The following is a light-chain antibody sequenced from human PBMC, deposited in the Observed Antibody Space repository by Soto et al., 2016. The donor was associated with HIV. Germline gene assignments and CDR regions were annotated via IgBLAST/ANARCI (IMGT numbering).Light chain of an antibody. V-gene: IGKV1-39*01. CDR3: QQSYSTPWT. J-gene: IGKJ1*01. Sequence: DIQMTQSPSSLSASVGDRVTITCRASQNISSYFNWYQQKPGKAPKLLIYAASSLHSGVPSRFSGSGSGTDLTLTISNLQPEDFATYYCQQSYSTPWTFGQGTKVEIK. CDR1: QNISSY. CDR2: AAS.